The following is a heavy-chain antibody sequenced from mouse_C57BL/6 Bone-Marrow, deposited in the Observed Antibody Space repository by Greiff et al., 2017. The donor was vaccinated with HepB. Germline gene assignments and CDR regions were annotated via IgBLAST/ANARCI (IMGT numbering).Heavy chain of an antibody. V-gene: IGHV5-15*01. CDR2: ISNLAYSI. CDR3: ARRGSNGLAY. CDR1: GFTLSDYG. D-gene: IGHD1-1*01. Sequence: EVQRVESGGGLVQPGGSLKLSCAASGFTLSDYGMAWVRQAPRKGPEWVAFISNLAYSIYYADTVTGRFTISRENAKNTLYLEISSLRSEDTAMYYCARRGSNGLAYWGQGTLVTVSA. J-gene: IGHJ3*01.